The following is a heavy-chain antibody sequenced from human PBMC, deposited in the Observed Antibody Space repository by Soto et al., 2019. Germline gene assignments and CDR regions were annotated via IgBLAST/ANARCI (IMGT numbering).Heavy chain of an antibody. J-gene: IGHJ4*02. CDR2: ISSSSRYT. CDR3: ATMDVGRNQVDY. Sequence: QVQLVESGGGLVKPGGSLRLSCAASGFTFSDYYMSWIRQAPGKGLEWVSYISSSSRYTNYADSVKGRFTISRDNAKNALDLQMTSLRAEDTAVYYCATMDVGRNQVDYWGQGTLVTVSS. V-gene: IGHV3-11*05. CDR1: GFTFSDYY. D-gene: IGHD1-26*01.